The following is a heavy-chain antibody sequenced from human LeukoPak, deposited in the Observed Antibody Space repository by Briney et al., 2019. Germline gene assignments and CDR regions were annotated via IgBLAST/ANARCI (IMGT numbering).Heavy chain of an antibody. V-gene: IGHV3-9*01. CDR3: AKDPYYYDSSGYLDY. D-gene: IGHD3-22*01. CDR1: GFTFDDYA. CDR2: ISWNSGSI. Sequence: GGSLRLSCAASGFTFDDYAMHWVRQAPGKGLEWVSGISWNSGSIGYADSVKGRFTISRDNAKNSLYLQMNSLRAEDTALYYCAKDPYYYDSSGYLDYWGQGTLVTVPS. J-gene: IGHJ4*02.